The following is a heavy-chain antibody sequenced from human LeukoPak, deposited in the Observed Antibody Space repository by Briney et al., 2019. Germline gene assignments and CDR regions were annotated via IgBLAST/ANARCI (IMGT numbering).Heavy chain of an antibody. CDR3: ARSVRSSSWYDGGTNWFDP. CDR1: GGSISSFS. Sequence: PSETLSLTCTVSGGSISSFSWGWLRQPAGKGLEWIGYIYYSGSTNYNPSLKSRVTISVDTSKNQFSLKLSSVTAADTAVYYCARSVRSSSWYDGGTNWFDPWGQGTLVTVSS. J-gene: IGHJ5*02. D-gene: IGHD6-13*01. V-gene: IGHV4-59*08. CDR2: IYYSGST.